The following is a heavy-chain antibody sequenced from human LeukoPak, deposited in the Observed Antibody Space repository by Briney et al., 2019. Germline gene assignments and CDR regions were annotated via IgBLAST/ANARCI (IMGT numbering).Heavy chain of an antibody. Sequence: GGSLRLPCAVSGFTFSGFWMSWSRQAPGKGLEWVASINSDGSEGYYADVVKGRFTISRDNAKNSLYLQINSLRAEDTAVYYCAGSSYSSSSSVWGQGTMVTVSS. CDR1: GFTFSGFW. CDR3: AGSSYSSSSSV. D-gene: IGHD6-6*01. V-gene: IGHV3-7*03. J-gene: IGHJ3*01. CDR2: INSDGSEG.